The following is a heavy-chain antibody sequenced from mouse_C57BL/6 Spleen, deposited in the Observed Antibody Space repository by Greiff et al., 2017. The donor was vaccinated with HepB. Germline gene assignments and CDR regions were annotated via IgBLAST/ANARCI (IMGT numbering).Heavy chain of an antibody. D-gene: IGHD6-5*01. CDR1: GYTFTDYN. Sequence: VQLKESGPELVKPGASVKIPCKASGYTFTDYNMDWVKQSHGKSLEWIGDINPNNGGTIYNQKFKGKATLTVDKSSSTAYMELRSLTSEDTAVYYCARSSYWFAYWGQGTLVTVSA. J-gene: IGHJ3*01. CDR3: ARSSYWFAY. V-gene: IGHV1-18*01. CDR2: INPNNGGT.